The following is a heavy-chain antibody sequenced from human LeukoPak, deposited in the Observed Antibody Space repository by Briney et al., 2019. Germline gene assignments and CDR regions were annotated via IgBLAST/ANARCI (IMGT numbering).Heavy chain of an antibody. D-gene: IGHD3-9*01. V-gene: IGHV3-21*01. CDR2: ISSDNSYI. J-gene: IGHJ4*02. CDR3: ARDVRYSAN. Sequence: GGSLRLSCEGSGFTFSSYSMTWVRQAPGKGLEWVSSISSDNSYIYYTDSVRGRFTISRDNAKNSLYLQMNSLRVEDTAVYYCARDVRYSANWGQGTRVAVSS. CDR1: GFTFSSYS.